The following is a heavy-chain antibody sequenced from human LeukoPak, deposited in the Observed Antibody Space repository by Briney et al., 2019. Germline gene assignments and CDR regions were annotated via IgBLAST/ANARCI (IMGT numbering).Heavy chain of an antibody. CDR2: IWYDGSNK. D-gene: IGHD3-22*01. V-gene: IGHV3-33*01. Sequence: GGSLRLSCAASGFTFSSYGMHWVRQAPGKGLEWVAVIWYDGSNKYYADSVKGRFTISRDNSKNTLYLQMNSLRAEDTAVYYCARDLYYYDSSGYYDYWGQGTLVTVSS. CDR1: GFTFSSYG. J-gene: IGHJ4*02. CDR3: ARDLYYYDSSGYYDY.